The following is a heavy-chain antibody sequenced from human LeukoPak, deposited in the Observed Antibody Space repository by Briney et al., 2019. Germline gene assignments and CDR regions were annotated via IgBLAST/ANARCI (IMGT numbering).Heavy chain of an antibody. V-gene: IGHV3-7*01. Sequence: AGSLRLSCAASGFTFSTYRMGWFAQAPGKGRNGVANINQDGSEIYYVDSVKGRFTISRDTAKDSLYLQMNSLRAEDTAVYYCARDRGHSGYDLYDYWGQGTLVTVSS. CDR1: GFTFSTYR. J-gene: IGHJ4*02. CDR2: INQDGSEI. CDR3: ARDRGHSGYDLYDY. D-gene: IGHD5-12*01.